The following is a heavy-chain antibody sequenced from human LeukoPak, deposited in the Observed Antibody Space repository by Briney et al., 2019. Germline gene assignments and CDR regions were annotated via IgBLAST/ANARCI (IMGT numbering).Heavy chain of an antibody. V-gene: IGHV4-30-2*01. Sequence: SETLSLTCAVSGGSISSGGYSWSWIRQPPGKGLEWIGYIYHSGSTYYNPSLKSRVTISVDRSKNQFSLKLSSVTAADTAVYYCARTAGTFDIWGQGTMATVSS. CDR1: GGSISSGGYS. J-gene: IGHJ3*02. CDR3: ARTAGTFDI. CDR2: IYHSGST.